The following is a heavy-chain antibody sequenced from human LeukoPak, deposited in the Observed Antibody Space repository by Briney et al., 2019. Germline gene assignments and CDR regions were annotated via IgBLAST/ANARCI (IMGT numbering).Heavy chain of an antibody. D-gene: IGHD1-1*01. Sequence: PSETLSLTCDVSGVSISRHYWSWIRQPPGKTLEWIGRLSYRGTTSYNPSLRSRVTISLDTSKNQFSLKLSSVTTADTAMYYCARAREDWSDILFDSWGQGTLASVSS. V-gene: IGHV4-59*11. CDR2: LSYRGTT. CDR3: ARAREDWSDILFDS. CDR1: GVSISRHY. J-gene: IGHJ5*01.